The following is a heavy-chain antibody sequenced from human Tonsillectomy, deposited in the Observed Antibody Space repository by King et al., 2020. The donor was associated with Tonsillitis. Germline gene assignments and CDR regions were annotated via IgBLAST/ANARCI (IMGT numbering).Heavy chain of an antibody. Sequence: VQLVESGGGLVKPGGSLRLSCAASGFPFSDYAMNWVRPAPGKGLAWVSSTSSSSRDIFYAASVKGRFIISSDTAKNSLFLQMNSLRADDTAVYYCARDPTPYGGGYFDSWGQGTLVTVSS. J-gene: IGHJ4*02. CDR2: TSSSSRDI. D-gene: IGHD4-17*01. CDR3: ARDPTPYGGGYFDS. CDR1: GFPFSDYA. V-gene: IGHV3-21*01.